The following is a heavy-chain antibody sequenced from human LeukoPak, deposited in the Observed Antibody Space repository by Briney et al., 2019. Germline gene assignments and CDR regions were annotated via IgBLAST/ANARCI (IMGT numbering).Heavy chain of an antibody. J-gene: IGHJ6*03. Sequence: GGSLRLSCAASGFTFDDYAMHWVRQAPGKGLEWVSLISWDGGSTYYADSVKGRFTISRDNSKNSLYLQMNSLRAEGTALYYCVAAAGRYYYYYYMDVWGKGTTVTVPS. CDR2: ISWDGGST. CDR1: GFTFDDYA. CDR3: VAAAGRYYYYYYMDV. V-gene: IGHV3-43D*04. D-gene: IGHD6-13*01.